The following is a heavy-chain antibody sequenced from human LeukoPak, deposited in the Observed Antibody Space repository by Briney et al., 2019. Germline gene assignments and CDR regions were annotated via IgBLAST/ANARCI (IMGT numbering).Heavy chain of an antibody. CDR3: ASLDHSSSSYFDY. V-gene: IGHV4-30-2*01. CDR1: GGSISSGGYS. Sequence: SQTLSLTCAVSGGSISSGGYSWSWIRQPPGKGLEWIGYIYHSGSTYYNPSLKSRVTISVDRSKNQFSLKLSSVTPADTAVYYCASLDHSSSSYFDYWGQGTLVTVSS. CDR2: IYHSGST. D-gene: IGHD6-6*01. J-gene: IGHJ4*02.